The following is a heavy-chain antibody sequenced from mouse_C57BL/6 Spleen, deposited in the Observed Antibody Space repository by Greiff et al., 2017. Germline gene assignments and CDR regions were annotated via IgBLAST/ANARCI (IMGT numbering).Heavy chain of an antibody. D-gene: IGHD1-1*01. CDR2: IDPSDSET. CDR1: GYTFTSYW. CDR3: ARDGAITTEWYFYV. Sequence: QVQLQHPGAELVRPGSSVKLSCNASGYTFTSYWMHWVKQRPIQGLEWIGNIDPSDSETHYNQKFKDKATLTVDKSSSTAYMQLSSLTSEDSAVYYCARDGAITTEWYFYVWGTGTTVTVSS. V-gene: IGHV1-52*01. J-gene: IGHJ1*03.